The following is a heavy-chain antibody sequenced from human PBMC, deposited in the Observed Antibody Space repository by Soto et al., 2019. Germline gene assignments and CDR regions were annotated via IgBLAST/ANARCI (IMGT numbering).Heavy chain of an antibody. V-gene: IGHV1-69*12. Sequence: QVQLVQSGAEVKKPGSSVKVSCKASGGTFSSYAISWVRQAPGQGLEWMGGIIPIFGTANYAQKFQGRVTSTADESTGTAYMELSSLRSEDTAVYYCARDGDYYGSGRGDYGMDVWGQGTTVTVSS. D-gene: IGHD3-10*01. CDR3: ARDGDYYGSGRGDYGMDV. J-gene: IGHJ6*02. CDR1: GGTFSSYA. CDR2: IIPIFGTA.